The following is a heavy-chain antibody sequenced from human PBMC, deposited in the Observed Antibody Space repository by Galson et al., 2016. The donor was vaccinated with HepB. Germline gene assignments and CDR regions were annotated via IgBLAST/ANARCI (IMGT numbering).Heavy chain of an antibody. D-gene: IGHD3-3*01. V-gene: IGHV3-48*02. CDR2: ISSSSSTI. Sequence: SLRLSCAGTGFTFSSYNMNWVRQAPGKGLDWISYISSSSSTIYYADSVKGRFTISRDNAKNSLYLLMNSLRDEDTVVYYCARESISIFGEMIHNWFDPWGQGTLVTVSS. CDR1: GFTFSSYN. J-gene: IGHJ5*02. CDR3: ARESISIFGEMIHNWFDP.